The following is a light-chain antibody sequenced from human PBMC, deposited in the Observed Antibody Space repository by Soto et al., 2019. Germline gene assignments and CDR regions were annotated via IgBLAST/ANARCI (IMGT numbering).Light chain of an antibody. V-gene: IGKV3-15*01. Sequence: EIVMTQSPASLSVSPGDGATLSCRASQSVASNVAWYQQKPGQGPRLLIHGASTRAVGVPARFSGSGSGTDFPLTISSRQSEDFAVYYCQQYHTWPPQYTFGQGTKLQIK. J-gene: IGKJ2*01. CDR1: QSVASN. CDR2: GAS. CDR3: QQYHTWPPQYT.